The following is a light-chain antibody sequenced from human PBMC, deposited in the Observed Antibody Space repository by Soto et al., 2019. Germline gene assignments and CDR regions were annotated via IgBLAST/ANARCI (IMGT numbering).Light chain of an antibody. V-gene: IGKV3-20*01. CDR1: QSVSSY. CDR3: QQYGSSGT. Sequence: DIVLTHSPATLSLSPGERATLFFRASQSVSSYFAWYQQKPGQAPNLLIYDASNRATGIPDRFSGSGSGTDFTLTISRLEPEDFAVYYCQQYGSSGTFGQGTKVDIK. CDR2: DAS. J-gene: IGKJ1*01.